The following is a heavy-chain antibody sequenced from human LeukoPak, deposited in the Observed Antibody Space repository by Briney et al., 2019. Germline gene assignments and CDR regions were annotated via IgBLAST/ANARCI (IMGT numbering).Heavy chain of an antibody. V-gene: IGHV3-30*18. J-gene: IGHJ4*02. CDR1: GFTFSTYA. CDR2: ISYDGSNK. Sequence: GGSLRLSCAASGFTFSTYAMSWVRQAPGKGLEWVALISYDGSNKYYADSVKGRFTISRDNSKNTLYLQMNSLRVEDTAMYYCAKDRSSSWTWTIDYWGQGTLVTVSS. D-gene: IGHD6-13*01. CDR3: AKDRSSSWTWTIDY.